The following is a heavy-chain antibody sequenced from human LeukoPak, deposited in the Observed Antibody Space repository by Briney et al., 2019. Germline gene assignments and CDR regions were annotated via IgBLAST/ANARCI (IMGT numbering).Heavy chain of an antibody. Sequence: PSETLSLTCAVSGGSISSGGYSWSWIRQPPGKGLEWIGYIYHSGSTYYNPSLKSRVTISVDRSKNQFSLKLSSVTAADTAAYYCARADYGGNHAFDIWGQGTMVTVSS. J-gene: IGHJ3*02. D-gene: IGHD4-23*01. V-gene: IGHV4-30-2*01. CDR1: GGSISSGGYS. CDR2: IYHSGST. CDR3: ARADYGGNHAFDI.